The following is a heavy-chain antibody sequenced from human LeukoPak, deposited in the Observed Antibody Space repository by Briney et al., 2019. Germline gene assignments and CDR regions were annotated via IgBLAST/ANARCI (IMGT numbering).Heavy chain of an antibody. J-gene: IGHJ4*02. D-gene: IGHD2/OR15-2a*01. CDR3: ARLEGDFSPAY. CDR1: GVSFSGYY. CDR2: INHSGST. Sequence: PSETLSLTCAVYGVSFSGYYWSWIRQPPGKGLEWIGEINHSGSTNYNPSLKSRVTISVDTSKNQFSLKLSSVTAADTAVYYCARLEGDFSPAYWGQGTVVTVSS. V-gene: IGHV4-34*01.